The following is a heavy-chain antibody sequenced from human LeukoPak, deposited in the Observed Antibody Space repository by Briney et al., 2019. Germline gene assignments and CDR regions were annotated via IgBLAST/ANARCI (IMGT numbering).Heavy chain of an antibody. CDR2: LYSGDNT. J-gene: IGHJ4*02. V-gene: IGHV3-53*01. CDR3: ARVFVVAPPDSLDY. CDR1: GFTVSSNH. Sequence: PGGSLRLSCAASGFTVSSNHVTWVRQAPGKGPEWVSVLYSGDNTYYADSVKGRFTFSRDNSKNTVHLQMSSLRVEDTAVYYCARVFVVAPPDSLDYWGQGTLVTVSS. D-gene: IGHD2-15*01.